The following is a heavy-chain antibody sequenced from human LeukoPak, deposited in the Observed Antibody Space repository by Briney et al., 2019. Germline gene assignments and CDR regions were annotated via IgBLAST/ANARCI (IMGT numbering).Heavy chain of an antibody. CDR2: INSNSGGT. CDR1: GGTFSSYT. J-gene: IGHJ4*02. D-gene: IGHD3-10*01. CDR3: ARWSWFGESYYYFDY. V-gene: IGHV1-2*02. Sequence: ASVKVSCKASGGTFSSYTISWVRQAPGQGLEWMGWINSNSGGTNYAQKFQGRVTMTRDTSISTAYMELSRLRSDDTAVYYCARWSWFGESYYYFDYWGQGTLVTVSS.